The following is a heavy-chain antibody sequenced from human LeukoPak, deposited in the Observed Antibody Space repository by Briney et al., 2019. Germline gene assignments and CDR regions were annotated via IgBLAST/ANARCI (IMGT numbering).Heavy chain of an antibody. Sequence: GGSLRLSCAASGFTFSSYGMHWVRQAPGKGLEWVAFIRYDGSNKYYADSVKGRFTISRDNSKNTLYLQMNSLRAEDTAVYYCAKEPRSGYYGYFDYWGQGTLVTVSS. D-gene: IGHD3-22*01. CDR3: AKEPRSGYYGYFDY. CDR1: GFTFSSYG. V-gene: IGHV3-30*02. CDR2: IRYDGSNK. J-gene: IGHJ4*02.